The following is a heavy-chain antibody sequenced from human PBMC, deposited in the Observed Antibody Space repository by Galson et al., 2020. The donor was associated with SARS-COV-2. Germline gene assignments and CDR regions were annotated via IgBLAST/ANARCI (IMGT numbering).Heavy chain of an antibody. CDR3: AKNKGSTYQLYSFEY. V-gene: IGHV3-23*01. Sequence: GESLKISCAASFTLRYAMSWVRQAPGKGLEWVSMIGYTGLNTYYADSVKGRFTVSRDTSKDTLYLEMNSLRAEDTALYYCAKNKGSTYQLYSFEYWGLGTLVTVSS. J-gene: IGHJ4*02. D-gene: IGHD1-1*01. CDR1: FTLRYA. CDR2: IGYTGLNT.